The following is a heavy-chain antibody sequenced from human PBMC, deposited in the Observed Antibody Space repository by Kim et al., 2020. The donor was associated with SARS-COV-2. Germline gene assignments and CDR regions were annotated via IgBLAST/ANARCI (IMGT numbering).Heavy chain of an antibody. V-gene: IGHV3-30*18. CDR2: ISYDGSNK. D-gene: IGHD6-19*01. CDR1: GFTFSSYG. J-gene: IGHJ4*02. Sequence: GGSLRLSCAASGFTFSSYGMHWVRQAPGKGLEWVAVISYDGSNKYYADSVKGRFTISRDNSKNTLYLQMNSLRAEGTAVYYCAKEIAVAGTLGIDYWGQGTLVTVSS. CDR3: AKEIAVAGTLGIDY.